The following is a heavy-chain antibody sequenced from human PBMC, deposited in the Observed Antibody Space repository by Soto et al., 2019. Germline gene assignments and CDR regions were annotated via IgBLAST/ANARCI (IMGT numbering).Heavy chain of an antibody. Sequence: SPTLSLTCAISGDSVSSNSAAWNWIRQSPSRGLEWLGRTYYRSKWYNDYAVSVKSRITINPDTSKNQFSLQLNSVTPEDTAVYYCARDQYDYVWGSYSGWFDPWGQGTLVTVSS. V-gene: IGHV6-1*01. CDR3: ARDQYDYVWGSYSGWFDP. CDR1: GDSVSSNSAA. D-gene: IGHD3-16*01. CDR2: TYYRSKWYN. J-gene: IGHJ5*02.